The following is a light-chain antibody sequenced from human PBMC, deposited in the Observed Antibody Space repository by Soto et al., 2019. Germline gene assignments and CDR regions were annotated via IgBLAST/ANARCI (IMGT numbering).Light chain of an antibody. CDR2: EGT. V-gene: IGLV2-23*01. CDR3: CSYAGNGYV. J-gene: IGLJ1*01. CDR1: PSNVGGYNL. Sequence: QSALTQPASVSGSPGQSITIFCTGTPSNVGGYNLVSWYQQHPGRAPELIIYEGTQRPSGVSARFSGSKSGNTASLTISGLQADDEADYYCCSYAGNGYVFGTGTKLTVL.